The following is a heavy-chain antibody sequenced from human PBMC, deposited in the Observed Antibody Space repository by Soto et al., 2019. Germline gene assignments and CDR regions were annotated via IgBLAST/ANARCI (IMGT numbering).Heavy chain of an antibody. J-gene: IGHJ4*02. Sequence: EASVKVSCKASGYTFTGYYMHWVRQAPGQGLEWMGWINPNSGGTNCAQKFQGRVTMTRDTSISTAYMELSRLRSDDTAVYYCARGYYYDSSGYYLFDYWGQGTLVTVSS. CDR2: INPNSGGT. D-gene: IGHD3-22*01. CDR3: ARGYYYDSSGYYLFDY. CDR1: GYTFTGYY. V-gene: IGHV1-2*02.